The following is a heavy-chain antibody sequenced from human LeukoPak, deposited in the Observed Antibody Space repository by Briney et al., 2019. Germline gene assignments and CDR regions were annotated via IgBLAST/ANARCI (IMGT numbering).Heavy chain of an antibody. CDR2: IKQDETEK. V-gene: IGHV3-7*01. D-gene: IGHD2-2*01. CDR3: GRLAHNAWYAIDF. CDR1: GFTFSNFW. J-gene: IGHJ4*02. Sequence: PGGSLRLSCTASGFTFSNFWMGWVRQAPGKGLEWVANIKQDETEKFYLGSVKGRFTISRDNPKNSLYLQINNLRAEDTAVYYCGRLAHNAWYAIDFWGQGTLVTVSS.